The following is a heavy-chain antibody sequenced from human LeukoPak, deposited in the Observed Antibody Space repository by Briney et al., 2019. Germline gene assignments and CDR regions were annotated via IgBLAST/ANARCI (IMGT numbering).Heavy chain of an antibody. V-gene: IGHV4-31*03. CDR1: GGSISSGGYY. Sequence: PSETLSLTCTVSGGSISSGGYYWSWIRQHPGKGLEWIGYIYYSGSTYYNPSLKSRVTISVDTSKNQFSLKLSSVTAADTAVYYCARDFKYYDSSGYYAFDIWGQGTMVTVSS. D-gene: IGHD3-22*01. CDR2: IYYSGST. CDR3: ARDFKYYDSSGYYAFDI. J-gene: IGHJ3*02.